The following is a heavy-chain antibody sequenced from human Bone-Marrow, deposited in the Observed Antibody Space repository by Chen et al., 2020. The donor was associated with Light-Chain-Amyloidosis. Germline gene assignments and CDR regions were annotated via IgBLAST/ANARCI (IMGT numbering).Heavy chain of an antibody. J-gene: IGHJ6*02. D-gene: IGHD3-10*01. Sequence: EEHLVESGGGLVQPGRSLRLSCEASGLTFDDYAMHWVRQAPGKGLEWVSVISWNSGVKGYVDSVRGRFTISRDGVKNSLYLQMNSLRPEDTALYYCAKDKGGSMGFGMDVWGQGTTVIVSS. CDR3: AKDKGGSMGFGMDV. CDR1: GLTFDDYA. V-gene: IGHV3-9*01. CDR2: ISWNSGVK.